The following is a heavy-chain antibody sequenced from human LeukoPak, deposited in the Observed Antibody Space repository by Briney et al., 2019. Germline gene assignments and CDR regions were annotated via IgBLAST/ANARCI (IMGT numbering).Heavy chain of an antibody. D-gene: IGHD5-12*01. CDR1: GFTFSSNA. J-gene: IGHJ4*02. CDR2: ISYDGSNE. Sequence: GGSLRLSCAASGFTFSSNAMHWVRQAPGKGLEWVAVISYDGSNEYYADSVKGRFTISRGNSKNTLYLQMNSLRGADTAVYYCARDKTFIATTTTGYFEYWGQGTLVTVFS. CDR3: ARDKTFIATTTTGYFEY. V-gene: IGHV3-30-3*01.